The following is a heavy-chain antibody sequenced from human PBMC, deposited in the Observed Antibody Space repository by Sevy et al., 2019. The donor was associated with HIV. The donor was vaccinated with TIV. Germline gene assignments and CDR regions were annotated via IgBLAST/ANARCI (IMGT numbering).Heavy chain of an antibody. CDR3: ARVGFDSSGYSNRGGYFDY. Sequence: GGSLRLSCAASGFTVSSNYMSWVRQAPGKGLEWVSVIYSGGSTYYADTVKGRFTISRDNSKNTLYLQMNSLRAEDTAVYYCARVGFDSSGYSNRGGYFDYWGQGTLVTVSS. D-gene: IGHD3-22*01. V-gene: IGHV3-53*01. J-gene: IGHJ4*02. CDR2: IYSGGST. CDR1: GFTVSSNY.